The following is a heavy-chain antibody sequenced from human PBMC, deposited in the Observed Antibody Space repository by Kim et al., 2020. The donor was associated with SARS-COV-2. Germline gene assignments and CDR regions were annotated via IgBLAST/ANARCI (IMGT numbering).Heavy chain of an antibody. V-gene: IGHV3-21*01. CDR1: GFTFSSYS. CDR2: VSSSSTFI. D-gene: IGHD3-9*01. Sequence: GGSLRLSCAASGFTFSSYSMNWVRQAPGKGLEWVAYVSSSSTFIYYADSVKGRFTISRDDAKNSVLLQMNSLRAEDTAVYYCARHVGVDSIAFEIQGPG. J-gene: IGHJ3*02. CDR3: ARHVGVDSIAFEI.